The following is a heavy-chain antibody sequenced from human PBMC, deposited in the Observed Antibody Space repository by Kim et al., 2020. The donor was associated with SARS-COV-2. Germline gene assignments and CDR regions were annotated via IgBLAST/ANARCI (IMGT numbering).Heavy chain of an antibody. J-gene: IGHJ4*02. Sequence: GGSLRLSCAASGFTFSSYGMHWVRQAPGKGLEWVAVISYDGSNKYYADSVKGRFTISRDNSKNTLYLQMNSLRAEDTAVYYCAKEDTAMGTGIDYWGQGTLVTVSS. V-gene: IGHV3-30*18. CDR1: GFTFSSYG. CDR2: ISYDGSNK. D-gene: IGHD5-18*01. CDR3: AKEDTAMGTGIDY.